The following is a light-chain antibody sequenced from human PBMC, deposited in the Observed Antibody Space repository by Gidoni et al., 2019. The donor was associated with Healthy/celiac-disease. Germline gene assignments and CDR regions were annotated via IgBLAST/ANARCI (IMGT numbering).Light chain of an antibody. CDR3: QQRSNWPPT. CDR2: DAS. J-gene: IGKJ1*01. CDR1: QSVSSY. V-gene: IGKV3-11*01. Sequence: EIVLTKSPATLSLSPGERAPLSCRASQSVSSYLAWYQQKPGKAPRLLIYDASNRATGIPARFSGSGSGTDFTLTISSLEPEDCAVYYCQQRSNWPPTFXEXTKVEIK.